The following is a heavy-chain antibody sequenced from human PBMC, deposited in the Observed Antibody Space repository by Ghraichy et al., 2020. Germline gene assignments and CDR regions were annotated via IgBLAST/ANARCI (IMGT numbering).Heavy chain of an antibody. D-gene: IGHD3-3*01. J-gene: IGHJ3*02. V-gene: IGHV4-59*01. CDR3: ARVKTIFGVVASAFDI. CDR1: GGSISSYY. Sequence: SETLSLTCTVSGGSISSYYWSWIRQPPGKGLEWIGYIYYSGSTNYNPSLKSRVTISVDTSKNQFSLKLSSVTAADTAVYYCARVKTIFGVVASAFDIWGQGTMVTVSS. CDR2: IYYSGST.